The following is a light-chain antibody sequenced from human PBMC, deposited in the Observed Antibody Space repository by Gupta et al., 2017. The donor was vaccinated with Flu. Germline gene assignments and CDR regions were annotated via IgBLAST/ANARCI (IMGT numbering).Light chain of an antibody. CDR2: KAS. CDR1: QSISSW. Sequence: DTQMTQSPATLSASVGDRVTITCRANQSISSWLAWYQQKPGKAPKLLIYKASSLESGVPSRFSGSGSGTEFTLTIRSLQPDDFAPYYCQQYNSYPWTFGQGTKVEIK. CDR3: QQYNSYPWT. J-gene: IGKJ1*01. V-gene: IGKV1-5*03.